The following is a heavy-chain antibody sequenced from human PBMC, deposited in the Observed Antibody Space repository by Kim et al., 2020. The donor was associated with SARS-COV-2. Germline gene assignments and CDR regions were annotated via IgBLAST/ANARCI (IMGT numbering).Heavy chain of an antibody. Sequence: SGGSTYYADSVKDRFTISRDNSKNPLYLQMNSLRAEDTAVYYCAKSDFDPWGQRTLVTVSS. V-gene: IGHV3-23*01. CDR3: AKSDFDP. CDR2: SGGST. J-gene: IGHJ5*02.